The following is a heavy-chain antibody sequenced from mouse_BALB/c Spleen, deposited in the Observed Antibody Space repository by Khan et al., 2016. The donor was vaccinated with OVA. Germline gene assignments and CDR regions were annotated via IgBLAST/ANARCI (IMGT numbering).Heavy chain of an antibody. D-gene: IGHD1-2*01. Sequence: EVELVESGPGLVKPSQSLSLTCTVTGYSITSGYGWNWIRQFPGNKLEWMGYISYSGSTNYNPSLKSRISITRDTSKNQFFLQLNSVTTEDTATDYSARTARITYWGQGTTLTVSS. CDR1: GYSITSGYG. J-gene: IGHJ2*01. CDR2: ISYSGST. CDR3: ARTARITY. V-gene: IGHV3-2*02.